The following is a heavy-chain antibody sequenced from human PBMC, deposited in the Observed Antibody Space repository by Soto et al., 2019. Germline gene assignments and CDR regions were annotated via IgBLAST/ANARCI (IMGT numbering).Heavy chain of an antibody. J-gene: IGHJ4*02. CDR1: GFTFHNYA. Sequence: GGSLRLSCAASGFTFHNYAMHWVRQAPGKGLEWVAGISWNSGNIDFGDSVKGRFTISRDNSKNTLYLQMNSLRAEDTAVYYCARRGPGTYFDYWGQGTLVTVSS. CDR3: ARRGPGTYFDY. V-gene: IGHV3-9*01. D-gene: IGHD6-13*01. CDR2: ISWNSGNI.